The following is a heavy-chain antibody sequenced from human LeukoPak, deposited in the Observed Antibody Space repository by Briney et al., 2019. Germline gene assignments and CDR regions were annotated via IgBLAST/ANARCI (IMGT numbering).Heavy chain of an antibody. J-gene: IGHJ4*02. CDR3: ARDEKWAFDY. V-gene: IGHV6-1*01. CDR2: TYYRSKWFN. CDR1: GDSVSTNNGA. Sequence: SQTLSLTCAISGDSVSTNNGAWNWIRQSPSRGLEWLGRTYYRSKWFNDYAVSVNSRITISPDTSKNQFSLHLNSVTPEDTAVYYCARDEKWAFDYWGQGTLVTVSS. D-gene: IGHD1-26*01.